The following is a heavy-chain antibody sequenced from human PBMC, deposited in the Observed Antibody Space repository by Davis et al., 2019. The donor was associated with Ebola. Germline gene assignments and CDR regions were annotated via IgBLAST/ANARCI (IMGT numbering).Heavy chain of an antibody. J-gene: IGHJ4*02. V-gene: IGHV3-30-3*01. CDR1: GFTFSSYA. CDR3: ARSNGWELGLDY. D-gene: IGHD1-26*01. Sequence: GESLKISCAASGFTFSSYAMHWVRQAPGKGLEWVAVISYDGSNKYYADSVKGRFTISRDNSKNTLYLQMNSLRAEDTAVYYCARSNGWELGLDYWGQGTLVTVSS. CDR2: ISYDGSNK.